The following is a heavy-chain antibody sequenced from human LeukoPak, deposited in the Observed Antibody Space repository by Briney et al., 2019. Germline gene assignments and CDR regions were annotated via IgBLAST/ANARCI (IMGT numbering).Heavy chain of an antibody. Sequence: HPGGSLRLSCAASGFTFSNYEMNWVRQVPGKGLEWVSYISSSGNTIYYADSVKGRFTISRDNAKNSLYLQMNSLRAEDTAIYYCARDFYYGSGRFDYWGQGTLVSVSS. V-gene: IGHV3-48*03. D-gene: IGHD3-10*01. CDR2: ISSSGNTI. CDR1: GFTFSNYE. J-gene: IGHJ4*02. CDR3: ARDFYYGSGRFDY.